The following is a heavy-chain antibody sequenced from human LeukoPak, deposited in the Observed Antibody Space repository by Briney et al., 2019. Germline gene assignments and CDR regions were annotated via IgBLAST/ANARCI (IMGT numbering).Heavy chain of an antibody. CDR3: ARSIAERFDY. D-gene: IGHD6-6*01. J-gene: IGHJ4*02. CDR2: INPNSGGT. CDR1: GYTFTGYY. Sequence: ASVNLSCKASGYTFTGYYMHWVRQAPGQGLEWMGWINPNSGGTNYAQKFQGRVTMNRDTSISTAYMELSRLRSDDTAVYYCARSIAERFDYWGQGTLVTVSS. V-gene: IGHV1-2*02.